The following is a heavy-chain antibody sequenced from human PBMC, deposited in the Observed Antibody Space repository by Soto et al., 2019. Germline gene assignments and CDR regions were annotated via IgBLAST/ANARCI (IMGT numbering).Heavy chain of an antibody. V-gene: IGHV3-30*18. J-gene: IGHJ4*02. CDR1: GFTFSSYG. D-gene: IGHD2-2*01. Sequence: GGSLRLSCAASGFTFSSYGMHWVRQAPGKGLEWVAVISYDGSNKYYADSVTGRLTISRDNSKKTLYLQMNSLRAEDTAVYYCRKDSKSRPLDYWGQGTLVTVSS. CDR2: ISYDGSNK. CDR3: RKDSKSRPLDY.